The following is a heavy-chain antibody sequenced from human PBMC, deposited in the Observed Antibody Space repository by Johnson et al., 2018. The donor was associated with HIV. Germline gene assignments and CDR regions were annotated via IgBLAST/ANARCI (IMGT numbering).Heavy chain of an antibody. D-gene: IGHD3-16*01. CDR2: IKQDGSEK. CDR3: AREGPVEGGLRRYYDYVWGRTSGAFDI. J-gene: IGHJ3*02. V-gene: IGHV3-7*01. Sequence: VQLVESGGGLVQPGGSLRLSCAASGFTFSSYWMSWVRQAPGKGLEWVANIKQDGSEKYYVDSVKGRFTISRDNAKNSLDLQMNSRRAEDTAVYYCAREGPVEGGLRRYYDYVWGRTSGAFDIWGQGTMVTVSS. CDR1: GFTFSSYW.